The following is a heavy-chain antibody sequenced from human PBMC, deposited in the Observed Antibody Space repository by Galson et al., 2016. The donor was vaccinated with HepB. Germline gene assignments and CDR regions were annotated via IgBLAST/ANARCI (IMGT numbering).Heavy chain of an antibody. Sequence: SETLSLTCSVSGDSITSPSYYWGWVRQPPGKGLEWIGSIYHSGSSYYNPSLKSRVTISLDTSKNHFSLRLSSVTAADTAVYYCTRDPSVRLMIYPFYFDFWGQGTLVTVSS. CDR1: GDSITSPSYY. D-gene: IGHD2-21*02. CDR2: IYHSGSS. J-gene: IGHJ4*02. CDR3: TRDPSVRLMIYPFYFDF. V-gene: IGHV4-39*07.